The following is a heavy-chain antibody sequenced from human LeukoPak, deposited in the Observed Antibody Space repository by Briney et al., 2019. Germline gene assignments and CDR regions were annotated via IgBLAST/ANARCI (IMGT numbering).Heavy chain of an antibody. J-gene: IGHJ6*03. CDR3: ARALTYGDNSYYYYYMDV. CDR1: GFTFSSYS. Sequence: PGGSLRLSCAASGFTFSSYSMNWVRQAPGEGLEWVSSISSSSSYIYYADSVKGRFTISRDNAKSSLYLQMNSLRAEDTAVYYCARALTYGDNSYYYYYMDVWGKGTTVTVSS. D-gene: IGHD4-17*01. V-gene: IGHV3-21*01. CDR2: ISSSSSYI.